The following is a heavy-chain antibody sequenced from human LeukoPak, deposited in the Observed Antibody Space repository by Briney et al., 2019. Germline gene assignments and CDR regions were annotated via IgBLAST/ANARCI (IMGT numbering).Heavy chain of an antibody. CDR3: AKDRTEVAATPFDY. CDR1: GFTFSSSW. D-gene: IGHD2-15*01. J-gene: IGHJ4*02. V-gene: IGHV3-7*03. CDR2: MNSDGGQK. Sequence: GGSLRLSCAVSGFTFSSSWMTWVRQAPGKGLEWVATMNSDGGQKSYVDSVKGRFTISRDNSKNTLYLQMNSLRAEDTAVYYCAKDRTEVAATPFDYWGQGTLVTVSS.